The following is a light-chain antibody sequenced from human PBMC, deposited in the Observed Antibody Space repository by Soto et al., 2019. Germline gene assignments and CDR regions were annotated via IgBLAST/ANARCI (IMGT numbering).Light chain of an antibody. CDR3: QQRSNAYT. V-gene: IGKV3-11*01. Sequence: EIVLTQSPATLSLSPGERATLSCRASQSVSSYFAWYQQKPGQHPSLLIYDASTRATGITARFSGSGSGLTFTITIINLEADEFEVYYCQQRSNAYTFGQGTKLEIK. J-gene: IGKJ2*01. CDR1: QSVSSY. CDR2: DAS.